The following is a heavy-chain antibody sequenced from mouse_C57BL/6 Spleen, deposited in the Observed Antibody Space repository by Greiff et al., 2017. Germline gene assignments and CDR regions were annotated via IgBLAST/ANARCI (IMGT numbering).Heavy chain of an antibody. J-gene: IGHJ4*01. CDR3: ARGGFDYGSSSYYYAMDY. Sequence: VQLQESGAELVKPGASVKMSCKASGYTFTTYPIEWMKQNHGQSLEWIGNFHPYNDDTKYNEKFKGKATLTVEKSSSTVYLELSRLTSDDSAVYYCARGGFDYGSSSYYYAMDYWGQGTSVTVSS. CDR2: FHPYNDDT. CDR1: GYTFTTYP. D-gene: IGHD1-1*01. V-gene: IGHV1-47*01.